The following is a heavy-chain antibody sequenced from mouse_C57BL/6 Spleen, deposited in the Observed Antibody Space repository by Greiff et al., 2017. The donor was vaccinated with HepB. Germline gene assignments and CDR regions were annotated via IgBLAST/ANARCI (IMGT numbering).Heavy chain of an antibody. V-gene: IGHV1-59*01. D-gene: IGHD1-1*01. J-gene: IGHJ4*01. CDR3: ARRAPTYDGSSLYYAMDY. CDR2: IDPSDSYT. Sequence: QVQLQQPGAELVRPGTSVKLSCKASGYTFTSYWMHWVKQRPGQGLEWIGVIDPSDSYTNYNQKFKGKATLTVDTSSSTAYMQLSSLTSEDSAVYYCARRAPTYDGSSLYYAMDYWGQGTSVTVSS. CDR1: GYTFTSYW.